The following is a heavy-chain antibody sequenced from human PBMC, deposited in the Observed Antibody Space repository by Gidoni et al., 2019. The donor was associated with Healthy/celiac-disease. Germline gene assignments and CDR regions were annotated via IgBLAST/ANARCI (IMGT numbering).Heavy chain of an antibody. D-gene: IGHD2-15*01. CDR3: ARGAQDIVVVVDYYYYGMDV. CDR2: IKHSGST. Sequence: QVQLQQWGAGLFKPSETLSLTCAVYGGSFRGYYWSWIRQPPGKGLEWIGEIKHSGSTNYNPSLKSRVTISVDTSKNQFSLKLSSVTAADTAVYYCARGAQDIVVVVDYYYYGMDVWGQGTTVTVSS. J-gene: IGHJ6*02. CDR1: GGSFRGYY. V-gene: IGHV4-34*01.